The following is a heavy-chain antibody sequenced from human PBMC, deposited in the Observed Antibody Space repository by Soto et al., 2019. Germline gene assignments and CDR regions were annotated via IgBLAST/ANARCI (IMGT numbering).Heavy chain of an antibody. CDR3: AHFQYCISTRCCYFDY. D-gene: IGHD2-2*01. CDR1: GFSLSTSGVG. Sequence: QITLKESGPTLVKPTQTLTLTCTFSGFSLSTSGVGVGWIRQPPGTALEWLSLIYWDDDKRYSPSLKSRLTITKDTSKNQVVLTVTCMDPVDTATYYCAHFQYCISTRCCYFDYLGQGTLVTVSS. J-gene: IGHJ4*02. V-gene: IGHV2-5*02. CDR2: IYWDDDK.